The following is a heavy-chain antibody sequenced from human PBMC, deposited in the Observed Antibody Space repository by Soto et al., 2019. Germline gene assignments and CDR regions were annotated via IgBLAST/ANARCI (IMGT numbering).Heavy chain of an antibody. CDR1: GFSFSDYY. J-gene: IGHJ5*02. Sequence: QVQVVESGGGLVKPGGSLRLSCAASGFSFSDYYMTWIRQTPEKGLEWVSYIADSGGKKDYADSVKGRFTISRDNAKNLLYLQMNSLRAEDTAVYYCARAAGWFDPWGQGTLVTVSS. CDR3: ARAAGWFDP. V-gene: IGHV3-11*01. CDR2: IADSGGKK.